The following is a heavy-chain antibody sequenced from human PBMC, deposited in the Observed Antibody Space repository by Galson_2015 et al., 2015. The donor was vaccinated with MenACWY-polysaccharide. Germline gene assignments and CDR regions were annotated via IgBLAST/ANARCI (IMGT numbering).Heavy chain of an antibody. CDR1: GFTFSKFS. CDR3: TKGGHGDY. J-gene: IGHJ4*02. Sequence: SLRLSCAASGFTFSKFSMNWVRQAPGKGLEWVSSISSTRRYIYYGDSVKGRFTIPRDNDNNSLYLQMNSLRVEDTGVYYCTKGGHGDYWGQGALVTVSS. V-gene: IGHV3-21*06. CDR2: ISSTRRYI. D-gene: IGHD2-15*01.